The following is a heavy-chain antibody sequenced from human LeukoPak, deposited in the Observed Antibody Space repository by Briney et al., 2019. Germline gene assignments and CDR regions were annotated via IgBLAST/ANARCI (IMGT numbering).Heavy chain of an antibody. CDR2: IRSKANSYAT. CDR1: GFTFSGSA. J-gene: IGHJ3*02. CDR3: TSPHYYDSSGYYSKPHDAFDI. D-gene: IGHD3-22*01. V-gene: IGHV3-73*01. Sequence: GGSLRLSCAASGFTFSGSAMHWVRQASGKGLEWVGRIRSKANSYATAYAASVKGRFTISRDDSKNTAYLQMNSLKTEDTAVYYCTSPHYYDSSGYYSKPHDAFDIWGQGQWSPSLQ.